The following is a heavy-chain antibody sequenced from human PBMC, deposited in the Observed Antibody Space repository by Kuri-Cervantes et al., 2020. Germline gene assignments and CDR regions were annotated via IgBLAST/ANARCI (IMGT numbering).Heavy chain of an antibody. V-gene: IGHV3-21*01. CDR3: AKSGLEQWLPFWDYYYYYGMDV. D-gene: IGHD6-19*01. J-gene: IGHJ6*02. CDR1: GFTFSSYS. Sequence: GGSLRLSCAASGFTFSSYSMNWVRQAPGKGLEWVSSISSSSSYIYYADSVKGRFTISRDNSKNTLYLQMNSLRAEDTAVYYCAKSGLEQWLPFWDYYYYYGMDVWGQGTTVTVSS. CDR2: ISSSSSYI.